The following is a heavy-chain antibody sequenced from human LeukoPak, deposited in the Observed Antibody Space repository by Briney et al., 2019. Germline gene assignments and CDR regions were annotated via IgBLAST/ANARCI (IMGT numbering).Heavy chain of an antibody. Sequence: PGGSLRLSCAASGFTFSDYYMSWIRQAPGKGLEWVSYISSSGSTIYYADSVKGRFTISRDNAKNSLYLQMNSLRAEDTAVYYCAGVMVGANAYYYYYMDVWGKGTTVTISS. CDR3: AGVMVGANAYYYYYMDV. J-gene: IGHJ6*03. CDR2: ISSSGSTI. V-gene: IGHV3-11*01. CDR1: GFTFSDYY. D-gene: IGHD1-26*01.